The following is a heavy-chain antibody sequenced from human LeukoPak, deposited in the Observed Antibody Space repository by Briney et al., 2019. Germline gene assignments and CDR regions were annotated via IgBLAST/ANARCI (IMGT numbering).Heavy chain of an antibody. CDR3: AREAVGDAFDM. V-gene: IGHV3-48*03. J-gene: IGHJ3*02. Sequence: GGSLRLSCGVSGFTFSSYEMNWVRQAPGKELEWVSYIGSSGTTMYYADSVMGRFTISRDNAKNSLFLQMNSLRAEDTAIYYCAREAVGDAFDMWGQGTMVTVSS. CDR1: GFTFSSYE. CDR2: IGSSGTTM. D-gene: IGHD6-19*01.